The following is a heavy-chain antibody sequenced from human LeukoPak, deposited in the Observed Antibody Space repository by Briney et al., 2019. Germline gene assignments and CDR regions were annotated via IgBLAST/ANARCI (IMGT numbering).Heavy chain of an antibody. CDR1: GFTFGDAW. V-gene: IGHV3-15*01. Sequence: GGSLRLSCAASGFTFGDAWVSWVRQAPGKGLEWIGRIKSETNGGTIDYAAPVNGRFTLSRDDSKHTLDLQMNSLKTEDTGVYYCSAGTGRSDFDYWGQGTLVIVSS. CDR3: SAGTGRSDFDY. J-gene: IGHJ4*02. CDR2: IKSETNGGTI. D-gene: IGHD1-1*01.